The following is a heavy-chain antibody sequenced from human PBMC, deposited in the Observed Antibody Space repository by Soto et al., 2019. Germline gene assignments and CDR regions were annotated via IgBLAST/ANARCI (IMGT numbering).Heavy chain of an antibody. Sequence: PGGSLRLSCAASRFTFSSYWMHWVRQAPGEGLVWVSRINSDGSSRIYADSVKGRFTISRDNAKNTLYLQMNSLRAEDTAVYYCARDPLWLRGDYYYYGMDVWGPGTTVTVSS. J-gene: IGHJ6*02. D-gene: IGHD3-10*01. V-gene: IGHV3-74*01. CDR2: INSDGSSR. CDR1: RFTFSSYW. CDR3: ARDPLWLRGDYYYYGMDV.